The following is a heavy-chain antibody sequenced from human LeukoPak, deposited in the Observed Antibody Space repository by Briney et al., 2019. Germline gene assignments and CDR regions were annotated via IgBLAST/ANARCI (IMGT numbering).Heavy chain of an antibody. Sequence: PSESLSLTCTVSVRSLRSFYGRCIRQPARRGREWGGYIYYSGSTNYNPSLKSRVTISVDPSKNQFSLKLSSVTAADTAVYYCARAKIVGAEYYFDYWGQGTLVTVSS. CDR3: ARAKIVGAEYYFDY. CDR2: IYYSGST. J-gene: IGHJ4*02. V-gene: IGHV4-59*01. CDR1: VRSLRSFY. D-gene: IGHD1-26*01.